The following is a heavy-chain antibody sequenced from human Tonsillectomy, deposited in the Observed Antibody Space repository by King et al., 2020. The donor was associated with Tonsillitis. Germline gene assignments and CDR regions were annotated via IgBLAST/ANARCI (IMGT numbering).Heavy chain of an antibody. CDR1: GFTFSSYN. J-gene: IGHJ4*02. CDR2: ISGSSGTI. D-gene: IGHD3-22*01. Sequence: VQLVESGGGLVQSGGSLRLSCAASGFTFSSYNMNWVRQAPGKGLEWVSYISGSSGTIDYADSVKGRFTISRDNARNSLYLQMDSLRAEDTAGYYCVRGRSAGYYGIFDYWGQGMQVAVSS. V-gene: IGHV3-48*01. CDR3: VRGRSAGYYGIFDY.